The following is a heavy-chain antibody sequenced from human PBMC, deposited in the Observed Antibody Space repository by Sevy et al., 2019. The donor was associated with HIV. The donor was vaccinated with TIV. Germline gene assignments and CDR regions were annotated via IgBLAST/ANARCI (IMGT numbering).Heavy chain of an antibody. CDR1: GFTFNEAW. CDR3: TKGIVGATWDWYDP. Sequence: GGSLRLSCAASGFTFNEAWMRWVRQDPGKGMEWVGRIKSRHDGGTIDYAAPVKGRFTISRDDSTDMLYLQMDRLTSEDTAVYYCTKGIVGATWDWYDPWGQGTLVTVSS. J-gene: IGHJ5*02. D-gene: IGHD1-26*01. V-gene: IGHV3-15*01. CDR2: IKSRHDGGTI.